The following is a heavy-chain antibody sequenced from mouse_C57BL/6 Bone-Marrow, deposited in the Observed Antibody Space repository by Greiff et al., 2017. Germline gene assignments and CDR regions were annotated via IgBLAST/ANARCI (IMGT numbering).Heavy chain of an antibody. J-gene: IGHJ2*01. CDR3: AREGNYYGYD. CDR2: LDPSDSYT. Sequence: QVQLQQSGAELVMPGASVQLSCKASGYTFTSYWMHWVKQRPGQGLEWIGELDPSDSYTNYNQKFKGKSTLTVDKSSSTAYMQLSSLTSEDSAVYYCAREGNYYGYDWGQGTTLTVSS. CDR1: GYTFTSYW. D-gene: IGHD2-2*01. V-gene: IGHV1-69*01.